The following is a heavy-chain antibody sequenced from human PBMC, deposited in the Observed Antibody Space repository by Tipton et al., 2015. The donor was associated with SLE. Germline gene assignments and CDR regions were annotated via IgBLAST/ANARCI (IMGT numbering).Heavy chain of an antibody. Sequence: LRLSCTVSGGSISSYYWSWIRQPPGKGLEWIGYIYYSGSTNYNPSLKSRVTISVDTSKNQLSLKLSSVTAADTAVYYCARGWGSWYTFDYWGQGTLVTVSS. D-gene: IGHD6-13*01. CDR2: IYYSGST. CDR3: ARGWGSWYTFDY. CDR1: GGSISSYY. V-gene: IGHV4-59*01. J-gene: IGHJ4*02.